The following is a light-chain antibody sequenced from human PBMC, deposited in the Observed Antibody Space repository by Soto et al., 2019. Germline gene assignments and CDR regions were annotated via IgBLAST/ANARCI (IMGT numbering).Light chain of an antibody. CDR2: RTF. CDR1: QPITSSY. CDR3: QQYDTSPPT. V-gene: IGKV3-20*01. Sequence: IVLTQSPGTLSLSPGERATLSCRASQPITSSYLAWYQHQPGQAPRLLIYRTFARAPGIPDRFSGGGSGTDFTLTISRLEREDFAVYYCQQYDTSPPTFGQGTRLDIK. J-gene: IGKJ5*01.